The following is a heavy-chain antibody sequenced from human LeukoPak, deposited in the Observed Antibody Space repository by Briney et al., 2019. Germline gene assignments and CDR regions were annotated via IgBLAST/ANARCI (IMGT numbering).Heavy chain of an antibody. J-gene: IGHJ2*01. CDR1: GFTSSSYS. CDR3: ATRKGYYDILTGYYAWWYFDL. D-gene: IGHD3-9*01. V-gene: IGHV3-53*01. CDR2: IYSGGST. Sequence: PGGSLRLSCAASGFTSSSYSMNWVRQAPGKGLEWVSVIYSGGSTYYADSVKGRFTISRDNSKNTLYLQMNSLRAEDTAVYYCATRKGYYDILTGYYAWWYFDLWGRGTLVTVSS.